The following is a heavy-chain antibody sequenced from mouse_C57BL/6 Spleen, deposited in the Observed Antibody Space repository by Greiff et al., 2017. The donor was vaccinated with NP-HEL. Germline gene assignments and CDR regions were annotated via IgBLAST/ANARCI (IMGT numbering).Heavy chain of an antibody. Sequence: EVQLQESGPVLVKPGASVKMSCKASGYTFTDYYMNWVKQSHGKSLEWIGVINPYNGGTSYNQKFKGKATLTVDKSSSTAYMELNSLTSEDSSVYYCSREGSTVVDYWGQGTTLTVSS. D-gene: IGHD1-1*01. V-gene: IGHV1-19*01. CDR3: SREGSTVVDY. CDR2: INPYNGGT. CDR1: GYTFTDYY. J-gene: IGHJ2*01.